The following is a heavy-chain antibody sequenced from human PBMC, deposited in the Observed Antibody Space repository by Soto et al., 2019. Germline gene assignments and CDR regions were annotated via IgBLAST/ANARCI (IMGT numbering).Heavy chain of an antibody. J-gene: IGHJ6*02. Sequence: SETLSLTCTVSGGSISSSSYYWGWIRQPPGRGLEWIGSIYYSGSTYYNPSLKSRVTISVDTSKNQFSLKLSSVTAADTAVYYCARDGVIIAVAGTYCYYGMDVWGQGTTVTVSS. V-gene: IGHV4-39*02. CDR2: IYYSGST. CDR1: GGSISSSSYY. D-gene: IGHD6-19*01. CDR3: ARDGVIIAVAGTYCYYGMDV.